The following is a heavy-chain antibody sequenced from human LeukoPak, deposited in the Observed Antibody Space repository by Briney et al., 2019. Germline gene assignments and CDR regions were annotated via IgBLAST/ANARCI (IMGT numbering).Heavy chain of an antibody. CDR2: IFYSGNT. D-gene: IGHD3-10*01. V-gene: IGHV4-59*12. Sequence: SETLSLTCTVSSGSISGYYWSWIRQPPGKGLECIGYIFYSGNTNYNPSLKSRVTISVDTSKNQFSLNLTSVTAADTAVYYCAREGVTMVRGPHYGSTYYYYYMDVWGKGTPVTVSS. J-gene: IGHJ6*03. CDR1: SGSISGYY. CDR3: AREGVTMVRGPHYGSTYYYYYMDV.